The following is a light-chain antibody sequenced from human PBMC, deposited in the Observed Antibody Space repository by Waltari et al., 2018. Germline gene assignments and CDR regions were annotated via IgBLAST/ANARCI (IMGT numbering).Light chain of an antibody. CDR1: QSVRSN. V-gene: IGKV3-11*01. Sequence: EIVLTQSPATLSLSPGERATVSCRASQSVRSNLAWYQQKPGQAPRLLIYDASNRATGFPARFSGSGSGTDFTLTISSLEPEDFAVYYCQQYNNWPLTFGGGTKVEIK. CDR3: QQYNNWPLT. J-gene: IGKJ4*01. CDR2: DAS.